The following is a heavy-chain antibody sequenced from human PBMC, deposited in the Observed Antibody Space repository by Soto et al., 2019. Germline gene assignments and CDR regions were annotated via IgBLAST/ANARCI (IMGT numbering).Heavy chain of an antibody. J-gene: IGHJ4*02. CDR2: IHYRGTT. CDR3: TRTRTTGWFSPVDS. V-gene: IGHV4-59*01. D-gene: IGHD6-19*01. CDR1: SGTLSNFY. Sequence: VQLQESGPGLVKPSETLSLTCTVSSGTLSNFYWSWVRQPPGKGLEWIGYIHYRGTTNYNPFLKSRVIMSVDTSKNQFSLTLNSVTAADTAVYYCTRTRTTGWFSPVDSWGQGIPVTVSS.